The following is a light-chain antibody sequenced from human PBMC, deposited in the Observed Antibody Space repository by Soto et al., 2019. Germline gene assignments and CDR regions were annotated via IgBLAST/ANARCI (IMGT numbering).Light chain of an antibody. CDR2: GAT. J-gene: IGKJ3*01. V-gene: IGKV3-20*01. CDR3: QHYGTSPTLFT. CDR1: QSVTSGY. Sequence: ETVLTQSPGTLSLSPGDRGTLSCRASQSVTSGYLAWYQQKPGQPPRLLIYGATSRSTGIPDRFSGGESGTDFTLTISRVEPEDFAMYYCQHYGTSPTLFTFGRGTKLDIK.